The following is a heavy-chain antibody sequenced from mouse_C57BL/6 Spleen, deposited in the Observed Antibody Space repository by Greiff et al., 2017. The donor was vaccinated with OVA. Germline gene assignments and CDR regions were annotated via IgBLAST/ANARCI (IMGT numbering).Heavy chain of an antibody. CDR3: ARHEGGSNFSWFAY. Sequence: QVHVKESGAELVKPGASVKLSCKASGYTFTEYTIHWVKQRSGQGLEWIGWFYPGSGSIKYNEKFKDQATLTADKSSSTVYMELSRLTSEDSAVYFCARHEGGSNFSWFAYWGQGTLVTVSA. V-gene: IGHV1-62-2*01. CDR1: GYTFTEYT. D-gene: IGHD2-5*01. J-gene: IGHJ3*01. CDR2: FYPGSGSI.